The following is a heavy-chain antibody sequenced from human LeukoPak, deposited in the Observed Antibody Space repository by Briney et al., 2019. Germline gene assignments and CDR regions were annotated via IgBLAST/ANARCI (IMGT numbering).Heavy chain of an antibody. Sequence: GASVKVSCKASGYTFTSYDINWVRQAPGQGLEWMGIINPSGGSTSYAQKFQGRVTMTRDMSTSTVYMELSSLRSEDTAVYYCARDLPYSSGWYLVGYWGQGTLVTVSS. CDR1: GYTFTSYD. D-gene: IGHD6-19*01. V-gene: IGHV1-46*01. CDR3: ARDLPYSSGWYLVGY. J-gene: IGHJ4*02. CDR2: INPSGGST.